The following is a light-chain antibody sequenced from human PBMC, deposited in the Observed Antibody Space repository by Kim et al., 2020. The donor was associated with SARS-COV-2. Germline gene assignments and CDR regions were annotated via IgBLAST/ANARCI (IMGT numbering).Light chain of an antibody. Sequence: SPGEREALSCRASQSFITSLDWYQQKPGQAPRLLVYHVSTRATGIPTRFSGSGSGTEFALTISSLRSEDFAVYYCQVYSKWHRISFGQGTRLEIK. CDR2: HVS. V-gene: IGKV3-15*01. CDR1: QSFITS. CDR3: QVYSKWHRIS. J-gene: IGKJ5*01.